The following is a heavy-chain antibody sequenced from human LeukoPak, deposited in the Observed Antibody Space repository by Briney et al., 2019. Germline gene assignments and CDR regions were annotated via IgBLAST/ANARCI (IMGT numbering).Heavy chain of an antibody. V-gene: IGHV3-23*01. CDR3: ARDLLGAVAGTFYFDY. Sequence: QSGGSLRLSCAASGFTFSSYAMSWVRQAPGKGLEWVSAISGSGGSTYYADSVKGRFTISRDNSKNTLYLQMNSLRAEDTAVYYCARDLLGAVAGTFYFDYWGQGTLVTVSS. CDR2: ISGSGGST. J-gene: IGHJ4*02. D-gene: IGHD6-19*01. CDR1: GFTFSSYA.